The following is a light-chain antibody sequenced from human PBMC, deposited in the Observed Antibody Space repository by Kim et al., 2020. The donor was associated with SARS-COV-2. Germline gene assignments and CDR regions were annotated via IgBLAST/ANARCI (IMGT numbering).Light chain of an antibody. CDR3: KQYGSSPWT. J-gene: IGKJ1*01. CDR2: GAS. V-gene: IGKV3-20*01. Sequence: EIVLTQSPGTLSLSPGERATLSCRASQSVSSSYLAWYQQKPGQAPRLLIYGASSRATGIPDRFSGSGSGTDFTLTISRLEPEDFAVYYCKQYGSSPWTFGQGTKVVIK. CDR1: QSVSSSY.